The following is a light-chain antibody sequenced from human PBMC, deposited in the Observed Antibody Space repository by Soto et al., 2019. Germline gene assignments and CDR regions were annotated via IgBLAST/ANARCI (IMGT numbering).Light chain of an antibody. CDR1: QSVGSN. V-gene: IGKV3-15*01. CDR3: QQYNNWPIT. Sequence: IVFTQSPSTMSVTPAPRAILSFRASQSVGSNLAWYQHKPGQAPRLLISGASTRATVPARFSGSGSGTEFTLTINSLQSEDFAVYYCQQYNNWPITFGQGTRLEI. CDR2: GAS. J-gene: IGKJ5*01.